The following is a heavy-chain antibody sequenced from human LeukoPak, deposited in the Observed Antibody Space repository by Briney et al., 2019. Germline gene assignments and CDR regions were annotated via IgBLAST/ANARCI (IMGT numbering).Heavy chain of an antibody. CDR2: INPNSGGT. V-gene: IGHV1-2*02. Sequence: ASVKVSCKASGYTFTGYYMHLVRQAPGQGLECMGWINPNSGGTNYAQKFQGRVTMTRDTSISTAYMELSRLRSDDTAVYYCARVLQQLVRPSYFDYWGHGTLVTVSS. CDR3: ARVLQQLVRPSYFDY. CDR1: GYTFTGYY. D-gene: IGHD6-13*01. J-gene: IGHJ4*01.